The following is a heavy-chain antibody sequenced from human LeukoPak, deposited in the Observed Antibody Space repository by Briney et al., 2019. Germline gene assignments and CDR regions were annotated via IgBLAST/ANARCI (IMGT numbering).Heavy chain of an antibody. CDR2: LSVRSSSI. J-gene: IGHJ6*03. D-gene: IGHD6-6*01. CDR1: EFTFSAYS. V-gene: IGHV3-21*01. Sequence: RTGGSLRLSCAASEFTFSAYSMNWVRQAPGKGLEWVSYLSVRSSSIYYADSVKGRFTISRDNAKNSLYLQMNSLRIEDTAVYYCARVRGSSLSYYYMDVWGKGTTVTVSS. CDR3: ARVRGSSLSYYYMDV.